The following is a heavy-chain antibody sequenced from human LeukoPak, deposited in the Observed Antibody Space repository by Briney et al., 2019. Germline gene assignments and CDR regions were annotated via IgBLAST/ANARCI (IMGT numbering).Heavy chain of an antibody. V-gene: IGHV4-39*05. Sequence: SETPSLTCTVSGGSISSSSYYWGWIRQPPGKGLEWIGSIYYSGSTYYNPSLKSRVTISVDTSKNQFSLKLSSVTAADTAVYYCASRLVGATVDYWGQGTLVTVSS. CDR3: ASRLVGATVDY. D-gene: IGHD1-26*01. CDR1: GGSISSSSYY. CDR2: IYYSGST. J-gene: IGHJ4*02.